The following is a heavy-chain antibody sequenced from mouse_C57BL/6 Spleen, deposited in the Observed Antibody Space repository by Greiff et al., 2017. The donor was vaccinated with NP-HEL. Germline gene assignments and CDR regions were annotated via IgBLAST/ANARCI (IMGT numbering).Heavy chain of an antibody. J-gene: IGHJ1*03. CDR1: GYTFTSYW. V-gene: IGHV1-64*01. Sequence: QVQLQQSGAELVKPGASVKLSCKASGYTFTSYWMHWVKQRPGQGLEWIGMIHPNSGSTNYNEKFKSKATLTVDKSSSTAYMQLSSLTSEDSAVYYCARRYYGWYFDVWGTGTTVTVSS. CDR3: ARRYYGWYFDV. CDR2: IHPNSGST. D-gene: IGHD1-1*02.